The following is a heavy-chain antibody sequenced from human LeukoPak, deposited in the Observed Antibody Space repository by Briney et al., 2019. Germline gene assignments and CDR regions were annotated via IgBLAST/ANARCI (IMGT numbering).Heavy chain of an antibody. J-gene: IGHJ3*02. CDR3: ARDLSSLNYDSSGYYSNLDAFDI. V-gene: IGHV3-21*01. CDR1: GFTFSSFS. D-gene: IGHD3-22*01. CDR2: ISTRSGYI. Sequence: GGSLRLSCAASGFTFSSFSMNWVRQAPGKGLDWVSSISTRSGYIYYADSVKGRFTISRDNSKNTLYLQMNSLRAEDTAVYYCARDLSSLNYDSSGYYSNLDAFDIWGQGTMVTVSP.